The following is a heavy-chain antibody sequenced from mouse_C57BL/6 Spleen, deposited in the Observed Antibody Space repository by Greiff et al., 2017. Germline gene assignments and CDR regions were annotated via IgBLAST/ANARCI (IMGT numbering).Heavy chain of an antibody. Sequence: VQLQQSGPELVKPGASVKIPCKASGYTFTDYNMDWVKQSHGKSLEWIGDINPNNGGTIYNQKFKGKATLTVDKSSSTAYMELRSLTSEDTAVYYCARSKVLYYDYPWYFDVWGTGTTGTVSS. D-gene: IGHD2-4*01. J-gene: IGHJ1*03. CDR3: ARSKVLYYDYPWYFDV. CDR1: GYTFTDYN. V-gene: IGHV1-18*01. CDR2: INPNNGGT.